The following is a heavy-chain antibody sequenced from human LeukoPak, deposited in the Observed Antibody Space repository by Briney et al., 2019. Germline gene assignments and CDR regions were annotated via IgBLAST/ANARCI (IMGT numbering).Heavy chain of an antibody. V-gene: IGHV4-34*01. CDR2: INHSGST. D-gene: IGHD2-8*01. CDR1: GGSFSGYY. J-gene: IGHJ5*02. CDR3: ARGKMVNPFDP. Sequence: PSETLSLTCAVYGGSFSGYYWSWIRQPPGKGLEWIGEINHSGSTNYNPSLKSRVTISVDTSKNQFSLKLSSVTAADTAVYYCARGKMVNPFDPWGQGTLVTVSS.